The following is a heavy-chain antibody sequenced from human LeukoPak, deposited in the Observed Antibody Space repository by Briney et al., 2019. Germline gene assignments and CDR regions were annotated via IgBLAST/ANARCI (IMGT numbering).Heavy chain of an antibody. CDR1: GGSFSGYY. J-gene: IGHJ6*03. Sequence: SETLSLTCAVYGGSFSGYYWSWIRQPPGKGLEWIGEINHSGSTNYNPSLKSRVTISVDTSKNQFSLKLSSVTAADTAVYYCARHRTGYSSGWYSGYYMDVWGKGTTVTISS. CDR2: INHSGST. D-gene: IGHD6-19*01. V-gene: IGHV4-34*01. CDR3: ARHRTGYSSGWYSGYYMDV.